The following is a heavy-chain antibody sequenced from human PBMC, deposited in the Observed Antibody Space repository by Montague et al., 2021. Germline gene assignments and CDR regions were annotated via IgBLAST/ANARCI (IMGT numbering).Heavy chain of an antibody. V-gene: IGHV4-34*01. CDR1: GGSLSGYI. J-gene: IGHJ4*02. CDR3: TRGEVAVTGIDY. Sequence: SETLSLTCAVYGGSLSGYIWNWIRQPPGRDLEWIGQISHTGSTSYNPSLKSRVTMSVDTSENHVSLRLSSVTAADTAVYYGTRGEVAVTGIDYWGQGALVTVSS. D-gene: IGHD6-19*01. CDR2: ISHTGST.